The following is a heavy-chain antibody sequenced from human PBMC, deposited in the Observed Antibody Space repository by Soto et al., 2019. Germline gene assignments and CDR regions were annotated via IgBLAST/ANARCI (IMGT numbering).Heavy chain of an antibody. CDR3: ARESGDWPLNWFDP. CDR1: GFDFSNHW. V-gene: IGHV3-74*01. D-gene: IGHD2-21*02. CDR2: ITSDGKSK. Sequence: GGSLRLSCAASGFDFSNHWMHWVRQRPAEGLVWVSRITSDGKSKAYAESVKGRFAISRDNAKNTLYLQMNGLTAEDTAVYYCARESGDWPLNWFDPWGQGTLVTVSS. J-gene: IGHJ5*02.